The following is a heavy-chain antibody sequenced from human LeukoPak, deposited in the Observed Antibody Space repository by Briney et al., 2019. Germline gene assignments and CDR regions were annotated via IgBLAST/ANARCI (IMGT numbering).Heavy chain of an antibody. CDR1: GGSITNFY. D-gene: IGHD3-22*01. CDR2: ILYTGIT. J-gene: IGHJ5*02. V-gene: IGHV4-59*13. Sequence: SETLSLTCTVSGGSITNFYWGWIRQPPGTGLEWIGYILYTGITSYNPSLNGRLTMSVDTSINQFSLSLSSVTAADTATYYCVRYLSSGLDLWGQGIPVTVSS. CDR3: VRYLSSGLDL.